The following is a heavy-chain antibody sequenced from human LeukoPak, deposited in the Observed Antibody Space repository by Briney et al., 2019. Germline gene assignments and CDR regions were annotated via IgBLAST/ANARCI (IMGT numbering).Heavy chain of an antibody. CDR2: ISGSGGST. CDR3: ASLYGSGPNWFDP. Sequence: GGSLRLSCAASGFTFSSYGMSWVRQAPGKGLEWVSAISGSGGSTYYADSVKGRFTISRDNAKNSLYLQMNSLRAEDTAVYYCASLYGSGPNWFDPWGQGTLVTVSS. V-gene: IGHV3-23*01. D-gene: IGHD3-10*01. J-gene: IGHJ5*02. CDR1: GFTFSSYG.